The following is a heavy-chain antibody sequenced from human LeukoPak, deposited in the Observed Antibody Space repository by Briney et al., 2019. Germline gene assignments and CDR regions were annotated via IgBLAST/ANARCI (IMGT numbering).Heavy chain of an antibody. Sequence: GGSLRLSCAASGFTVSSNYMSWVRQAPGKGLEWVSVIYSGGSTYYADSVKGRFTISRDNSKNTLYLQMNSLRAEDTAVYYCARGPRITTFGVVIGRGPIDYWGQGTLVTVSS. D-gene: IGHD3-3*01. CDR1: GFTVSSNY. CDR2: IYSGGST. CDR3: ARGPRITTFGVVIGRGPIDY. V-gene: IGHV3-66*01. J-gene: IGHJ4*02.